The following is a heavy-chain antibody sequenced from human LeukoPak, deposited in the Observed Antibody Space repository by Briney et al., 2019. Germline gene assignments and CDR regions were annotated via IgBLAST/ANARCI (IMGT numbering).Heavy chain of an antibody. J-gene: IGHJ6*02. CDR2: IYYSGST. D-gene: IGHD5-18*01. CDR1: GGYISSYY. Sequence: SETLSLTCTVSGGYISSYYWSWIRQPPGKGLEWIGYIYYSGSTNYNPSLKSRVTISVDTSKNQFSLKLSSVTAADTAVYYCARGSRGYSYEYGYYYYGMDVWGQGTTVTVSS. CDR3: ARGSRGYSYEYGYYYYGMDV. V-gene: IGHV4-59*01.